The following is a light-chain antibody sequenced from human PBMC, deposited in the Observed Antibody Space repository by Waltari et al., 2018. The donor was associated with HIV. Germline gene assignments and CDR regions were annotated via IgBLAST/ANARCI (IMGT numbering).Light chain of an antibody. Sequence: EIVMTQSPATLSVSPGERATLSCRASQSVSSNLAWYQRKPGQAPGLLIFGASTRATGIPARFSGGGSGTEFTLTISSLQSEDFAIYYCQQYNNWPQTFGQGTKVEIK. CDR2: GAS. CDR3: QQYNNWPQT. V-gene: IGKV3-15*01. J-gene: IGKJ1*01. CDR1: QSVSSN.